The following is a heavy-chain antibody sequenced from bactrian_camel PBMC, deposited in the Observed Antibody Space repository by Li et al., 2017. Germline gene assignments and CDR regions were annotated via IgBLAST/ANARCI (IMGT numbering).Heavy chain of an antibody. Sequence: VQLVESGGGSVQAGGSLRLSCAAAGSAVTNYCMGWFRQIPDKEREAVAGIESDGSTSYADSVKGRFTASRDNTKNTLYLRLNSLNAEDTAIYYCAKPGSDWAGYDSWGQGTQVTVS. CDR1: GSAVTNYC. D-gene: IGHD1*01. J-gene: IGHJ6*01. CDR2: IESDGST. CDR3: AKPGSDWAGYDS. V-gene: IGHV3S53*01.